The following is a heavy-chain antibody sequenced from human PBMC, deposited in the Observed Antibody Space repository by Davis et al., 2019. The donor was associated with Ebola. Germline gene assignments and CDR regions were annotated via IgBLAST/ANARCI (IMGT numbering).Heavy chain of an antibody. CDR3: ARFVVYALYYYGMDV. Sequence: SETLSLTCTVSGGSISSYYWSWIRQPPGKGLEWLGYIYYSGSTNYNPSLKSRVTISVDTSKNQFSLKLSSVTAADTAVYYCARFVVYALYYYGMDVWGQGTTVTVSS. D-gene: IGHD2-8*02. J-gene: IGHJ6*02. V-gene: IGHV4-59*12. CDR1: GGSISSYY. CDR2: IYYSGST.